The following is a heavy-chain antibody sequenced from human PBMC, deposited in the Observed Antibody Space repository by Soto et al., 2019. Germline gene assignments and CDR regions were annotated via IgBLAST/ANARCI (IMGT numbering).Heavy chain of an antibody. CDR2: IIPIFGTA. D-gene: IGHD5-12*01. CDR3: AGIGDGYNIFDY. J-gene: IGHJ4*02. V-gene: IGHV1-69*13. CDR1: GGTFSSYA. Sequence: ASVKVSCKASGGTFSSYAISWVRQAPGQGLEWMGGIIPIFGTANYAQKFQGRVTITADESTSTAYMELSSLRSEDTAVYYCAGIGDGYNIFDYWGQGTLVTVSS.